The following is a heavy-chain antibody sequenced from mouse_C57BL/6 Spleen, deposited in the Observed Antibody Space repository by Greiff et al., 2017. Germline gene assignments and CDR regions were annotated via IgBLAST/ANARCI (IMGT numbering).Heavy chain of an antibody. D-gene: IGHD1-1*01. J-gene: IGHJ1*03. V-gene: IGHV14-3*01. CDR2: IDPANGNT. CDR3: ARGDYGSSNWYFDV. CDR1: GFNIKNTY. Sequence: VQLQQSVAELVRPGASVKLSCTASGFNIKNTYMHWVKQRPEQGLEWIGRIDPANGNTTYAPKFQGKATITADTSSNPAYLQLSSRTSEDTAIYYCARGDYGSSNWYFDVWGTGTTVTVSS.